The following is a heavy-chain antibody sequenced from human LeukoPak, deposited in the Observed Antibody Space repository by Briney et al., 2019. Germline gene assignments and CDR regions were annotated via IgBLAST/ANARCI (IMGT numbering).Heavy chain of an antibody. J-gene: IGHJ4*02. CDR3: ARDPVSGWYDY. CDR1: GYSFTSYG. CDR2: INTNTGNP. Sequence: ASVKVSCKASGYSFTSYGISWVRQAPGQGLEWLGWINTNTGNPTYAQGFTGRFVFSLDTSVSTAYLQISSLKAEDTAVYYCARDPVSGWYDYWGQGTLVTVSS. V-gene: IGHV7-4-1*02. D-gene: IGHD6-19*01.